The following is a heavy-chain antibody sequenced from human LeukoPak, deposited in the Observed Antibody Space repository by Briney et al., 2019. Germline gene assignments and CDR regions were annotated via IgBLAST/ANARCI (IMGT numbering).Heavy chain of an antibody. V-gene: IGHV3-72*01. CDR1: GFTFSDYY. D-gene: IGHD3-3*01. J-gene: IGHJ3*02. CDR2: SRNKANSYTT. Sequence: PGGSLRLSCATSGFTFSDYYMDWVRQAPGKGLEWVARSRNKANSYTTKYAASVEGRFTISRDDSKNSLYLQMNNLQTDDTAVYYCVRVRVVTPPAAFHIWGQGTMVTVSS. CDR3: VRVRVVTPPAAFHI.